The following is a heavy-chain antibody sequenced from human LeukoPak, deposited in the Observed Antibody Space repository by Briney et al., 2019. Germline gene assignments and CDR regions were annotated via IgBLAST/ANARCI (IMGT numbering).Heavy chain of an antibody. V-gene: IGHV4-61*01. CDR3: ASLSVTGTPDDY. Sequence: SQTLSLTCTVSGGSINNGSYYWSWIRQPPGKGLEWIGYIYHTGGTNYSPSLKSRITISVDTSENTFSLKLRSVTAADTAVYYCASLSVTGTPDDYWGRGTLVSVSS. D-gene: IGHD6-19*01. CDR2: IYHTGGT. CDR1: GGSINNGSYY. J-gene: IGHJ4*02.